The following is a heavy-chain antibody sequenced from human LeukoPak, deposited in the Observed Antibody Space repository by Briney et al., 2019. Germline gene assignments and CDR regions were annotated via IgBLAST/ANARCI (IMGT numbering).Heavy chain of an antibody. CDR1: GGSFSSHY. V-gene: IGHV4-59*08. CDR2: IYYSGST. J-gene: IGHJ4*02. D-gene: IGHD1-26*01. CDR3: ARHKSGSYYSFDY. Sequence: PSETLSLTCTVSGGSFSSHYWSWIRQPPGKGLEWIGYIYYSGSTNYNPSLKSRVTISVDTSKNQFSLKLSSVTAADTAVYYCARHKSGSYYSFDYWGQGTLLTVSS.